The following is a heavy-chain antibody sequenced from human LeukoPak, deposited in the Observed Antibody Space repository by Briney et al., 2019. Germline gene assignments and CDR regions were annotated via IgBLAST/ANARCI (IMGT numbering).Heavy chain of an antibody. D-gene: IGHD3-3*01. CDR3: ARTRVFWSGYYFDY. J-gene: IGHJ4*02. V-gene: IGHV4-59*01. CDR2: IYYSGST. Sequence: PSETLSLTCTVSGGSISSYYWSWIRQPPGKGLEWIGYIYYSGSTNYNPSLKSRVTISVDTSKNQFSLKLSSVTAADTAVYYCARTRVFWSGYYFDYWAREPWSPSPQ. CDR1: GGSISSYY.